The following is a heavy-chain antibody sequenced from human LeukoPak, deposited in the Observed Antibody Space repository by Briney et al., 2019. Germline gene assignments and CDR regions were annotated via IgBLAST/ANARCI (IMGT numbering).Heavy chain of an antibody. CDR3: ASSSWYGNWFDP. CDR2: IYYTGST. D-gene: IGHD6-13*01. CDR1: GGSISSYY. V-gene: IGHV4-59*01. J-gene: IGHJ5*02. Sequence: SETLFLTCTVSGGSISSYYWSWIRQPPGKGLEWIGYIYYTGSTNYNPSLKSRVTISVDTSKNQFSLKLSSVTAADTAVYYCASSSWYGNWFDPWGQGTLVTVSS.